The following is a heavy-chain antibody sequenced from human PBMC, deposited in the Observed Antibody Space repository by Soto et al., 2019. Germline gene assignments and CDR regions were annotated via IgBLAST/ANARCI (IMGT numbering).Heavy chain of an antibody. V-gene: IGHV3-9*01. Sequence: ESGGGLVQPGRSLRLSCAASGFTFNDYAMFWVRQAPGKGLEWVSSINWNSARIAYADSVKGRFTISRDNAKNSLSLQMTSLRADDTAVYYCAKGSYSTSSGGWFDPWGQGTLVTVSS. D-gene: IGHD6-6*01. CDR1: GFTFNDYA. CDR3: AKGSYSTSSGGWFDP. CDR2: INWNSARI. J-gene: IGHJ5*02.